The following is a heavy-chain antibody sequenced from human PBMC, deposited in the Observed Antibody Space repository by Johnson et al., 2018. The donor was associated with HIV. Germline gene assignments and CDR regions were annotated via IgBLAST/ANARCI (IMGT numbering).Heavy chain of an antibody. Sequence: VQLVESGGGLVQPGRSLRLSCAASGFTFDDYAMHWVRQAPGKGLEWVSGISWNSGSITYADSVKGRFTISRDNAKNSLYMQMNSLRAEDTAVYYCARDATYYYDSSGYHDAFDIWGQGTMVTVSS. J-gene: IGHJ3*02. CDR3: ARDATYYYDSSGYHDAFDI. CDR2: ISWNSGSI. V-gene: IGHV3-9*01. D-gene: IGHD3-22*01. CDR1: GFTFDDYA.